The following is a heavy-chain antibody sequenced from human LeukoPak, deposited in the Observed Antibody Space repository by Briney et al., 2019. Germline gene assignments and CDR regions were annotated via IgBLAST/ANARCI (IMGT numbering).Heavy chain of an antibody. CDR3: ARGGYYYDSSGYRGPGFDY. J-gene: IGHJ4*02. D-gene: IGHD3-22*01. V-gene: IGHV4-59*01. CDR1: GGSISSYY. Sequence: SSETLSLTCTVSGGSISSYYWSWIRQPPGKGLEWIGYIYYSGSTNYNPSLKSRVTISVDTSKNQFSLKLSSVTAADTAVYYCARGGYYYDSSGYRGPGFDYWGQGTLVTVSS. CDR2: IYYSGST.